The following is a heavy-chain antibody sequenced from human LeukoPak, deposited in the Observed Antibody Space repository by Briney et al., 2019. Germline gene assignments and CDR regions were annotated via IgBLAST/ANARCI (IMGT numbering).Heavy chain of an antibody. J-gene: IGHJ4*02. V-gene: IGHV4-59*08. Sequence: SETLSLTCTVSGGSISSYYWSWIRQPPGKGLEWIGYIAYSGSTIYNPSLKSRVTISLDTSKNQFSLKMNSVTAADTAVYYCARMGNPATVTADYWGQGTLVTVSS. CDR1: GGSISSYY. CDR2: IAYSGST. D-gene: IGHD4-17*01. CDR3: ARMGNPATVTADY.